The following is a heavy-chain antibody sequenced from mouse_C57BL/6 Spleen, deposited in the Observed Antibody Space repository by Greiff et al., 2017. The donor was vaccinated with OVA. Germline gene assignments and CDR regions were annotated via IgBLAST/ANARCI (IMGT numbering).Heavy chain of an antibody. Sequence: EVQGVESGGGLVKPGGSLKLSCAASGFTFSSYAMSWVRQTPEKRLAWVATISDGGSYTYYPDNVKGRFTISRDNAKNNLYLQMSHLKSEDTAMYYCARDRGGTVEPFAYWGQGTLVTVSA. CDR2: ISDGGSYT. J-gene: IGHJ3*01. D-gene: IGHD1-1*01. CDR3: ARDRGGTVEPFAY. CDR1: GFTFSSYA. V-gene: IGHV5-4*01.